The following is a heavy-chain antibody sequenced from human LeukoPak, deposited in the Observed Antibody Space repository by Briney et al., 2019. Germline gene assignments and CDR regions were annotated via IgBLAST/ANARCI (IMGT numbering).Heavy chain of an antibody. CDR2: ISGSGTTT. Sequence: GGSLRLSCAASGFPFSTYVMSWVRQAPGKGLEWVSAISGSGTTTYYADSVKGRFSISRDNYKKTLYLQMDSLRTEDTAVYYCARVWEVQYYFDHWGQGTLVTVSS. CDR1: GFPFSTYV. CDR3: ARVWEVQYYFDH. D-gene: IGHD1-26*01. V-gene: IGHV3-23*01. J-gene: IGHJ4*02.